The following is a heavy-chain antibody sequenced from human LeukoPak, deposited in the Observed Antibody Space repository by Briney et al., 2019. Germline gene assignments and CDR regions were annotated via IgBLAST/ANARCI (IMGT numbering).Heavy chain of an antibody. Sequence: GGSLRLSCAASGFTFSGYAMSWVRQAPGKGLEWVSTISGSGGSTYYAGSVKGRFTSSRDNSKNTLYLQMNNLRAEDTAVYYCAKESRYYYGSGSFSSQFDYWGQGNLVTVSS. D-gene: IGHD3-10*01. CDR3: AKESRYYYGSGSFSSQFDY. CDR1: GFTFSGYA. V-gene: IGHV3-23*01. J-gene: IGHJ4*02. CDR2: ISGSGGST.